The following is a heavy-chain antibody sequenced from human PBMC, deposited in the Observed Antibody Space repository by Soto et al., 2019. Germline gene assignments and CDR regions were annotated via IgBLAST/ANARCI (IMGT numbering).Heavy chain of an antibody. D-gene: IGHD2-8*01. CDR1: GCNFRIYG. CDR2: IWSDGSSK. Sequence: GSLLLSCSASGCNFRIYGMHWVRQAPGKGLEWVAVIWSDGSSKYYADSVKGRFTISKDNSNNTLFLQMDSLRAEDTAVYYCATDPVLTPSVWGQGITVTVSS. V-gene: IGHV3-33*01. J-gene: IGHJ6*02. CDR3: ATDPVLTPSV.